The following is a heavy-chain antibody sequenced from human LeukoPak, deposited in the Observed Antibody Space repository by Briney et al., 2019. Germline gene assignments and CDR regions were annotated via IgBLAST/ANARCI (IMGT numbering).Heavy chain of an antibody. CDR1: GGSIRNYY. V-gene: IGHV4-59*08. D-gene: IGHD6-13*01. J-gene: IGHJ4*02. Sequence: SETLSLTCTVSGGSIRNYYWSWIRQPPGKGLEWIGYIYYSESTNNNFPLKSRVTISLDTSKNQFSLKLSSVTAADTAVYYCARQRCLGSSCHFDYWGQGTLVTVSS. CDR2: IYYSEST. CDR3: ARQRCLGSSCHFDY.